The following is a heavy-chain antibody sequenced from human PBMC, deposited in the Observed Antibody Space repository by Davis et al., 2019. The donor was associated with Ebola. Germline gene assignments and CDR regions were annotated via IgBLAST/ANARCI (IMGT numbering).Heavy chain of an antibody. J-gene: IGHJ4*02. V-gene: IGHV7-4-1*02. Sequence: ASVKVSCKASGYTFTTYAINWVRQAPGQGLEWMGGINTNTGTPTYAQDFTGRFAFSLDTSVTTAYLQISSLKAEDTAVYYCARGTGDFDYWGQGTLVTVSS. CDR3: ARGTGDFDY. D-gene: IGHD3/OR15-3a*01. CDR1: GYTFTTYA. CDR2: INTNTGTP.